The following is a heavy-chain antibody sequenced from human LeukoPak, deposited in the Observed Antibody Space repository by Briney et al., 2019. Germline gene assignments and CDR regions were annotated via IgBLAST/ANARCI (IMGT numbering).Heavy chain of an antibody. D-gene: IGHD3-10*01. Sequence: SETLSLTCAVYGGSFSGYYWSWIRQPPGKGLEWIGEINHSGSTNYNPSLKSRVTISVDTSKNQFSLKLSSVTAADTAVYFCARPYYGSGSLGYWGQGTLVTVSS. CDR1: GGSFSGYY. CDR3: ARPYYGSGSLGY. V-gene: IGHV4-34*01. J-gene: IGHJ4*02. CDR2: INHSGST.